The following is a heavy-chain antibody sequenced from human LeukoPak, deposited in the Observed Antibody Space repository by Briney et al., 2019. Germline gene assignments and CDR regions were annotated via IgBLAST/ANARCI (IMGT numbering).Heavy chain of an antibody. J-gene: IGHJ4*02. CDR1: GFMFSSYW. V-gene: IGHV3-7*01. CDR3: ADPSGAF. Sequence: GGSLRLSCAASGFMFSSYWMTWVRQAPGKGLEWVANIRQDGGEGYYVDSVKGRFTISRDNAKNSVYLQMNDLRAEDTALYFCADPSGAFWGQGTLVTVSS. CDR2: IRQDGGEG. D-gene: IGHD6-19*01.